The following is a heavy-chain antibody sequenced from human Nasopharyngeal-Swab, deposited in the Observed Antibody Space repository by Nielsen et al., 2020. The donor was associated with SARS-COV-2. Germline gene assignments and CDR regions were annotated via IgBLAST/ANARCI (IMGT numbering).Heavy chain of an antibody. CDR3: AREGEYSSSFGASNWFDP. CDR2: INHSGST. Sequence: SQTLSLTCAVYGGSFSGYYWSWIRQPLGKGLEWIGEINHSGSTNYNPSLKSRVTISVDTSKNQFSLKLSSVTAADTAVYYCAREGEYSSSFGASNWFDPWGQGTLVTVSS. V-gene: IGHV4-34*01. J-gene: IGHJ5*02. D-gene: IGHD6-6*01. CDR1: GGSFSGYY.